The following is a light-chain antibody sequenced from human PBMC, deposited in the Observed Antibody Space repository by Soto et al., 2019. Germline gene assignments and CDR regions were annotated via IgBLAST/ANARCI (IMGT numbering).Light chain of an antibody. J-gene: IGKJ5*01. CDR3: QQASSFSLT. CDR2: HAS. Sequence: ENQIAQSPFTLPATVGERVTITCRANQSISNWLAWYQEKPGTAPKVLIYHASNLQSGVPSRFRGNGSGTELTINFSRLQPEDCETYDGQQASSFSLTFRPGTRRDIK. V-gene: IGKV1-5*01. CDR1: QSISNW.